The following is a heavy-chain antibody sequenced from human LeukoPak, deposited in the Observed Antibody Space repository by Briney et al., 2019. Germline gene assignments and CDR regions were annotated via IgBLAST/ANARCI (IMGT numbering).Heavy chain of an antibody. CDR3: AKDASSGTYYDH. CDR1: GFTFSSYS. Sequence: GGSLRLSCAASGFTFSSYSLNWVRQAPGKGLEWVSAISSSGGSTYYADSVKGRFTISRDNSKNTLYLQMHSLRAEDTAVYYCAKDASSGTYYDHWGQGTLATVSS. CDR2: ISSSGGST. V-gene: IGHV3-23*01. D-gene: IGHD1-26*01. J-gene: IGHJ4*02.